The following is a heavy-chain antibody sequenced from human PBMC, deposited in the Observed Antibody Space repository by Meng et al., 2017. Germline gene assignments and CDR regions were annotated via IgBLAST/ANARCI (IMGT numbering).Heavy chain of an antibody. CDR3: ARAIAVSGTGRFDY. CDR2: INAGNSDT. CDR1: GYTFTTYA. V-gene: IGHV1-3*01. Sequence: QVQLVQPGAGVTKPGAFVKVSCNASGYTFTTYAIHWVRQAPGQRLEWMGWINAGNSDTKYSQKLQGRVTITRDTSASTVYMEVSSLRSEDTGVYYCARAIAVSGTGRFDYWGQGTLVTVSS. J-gene: IGHJ4*02. D-gene: IGHD6-19*01.